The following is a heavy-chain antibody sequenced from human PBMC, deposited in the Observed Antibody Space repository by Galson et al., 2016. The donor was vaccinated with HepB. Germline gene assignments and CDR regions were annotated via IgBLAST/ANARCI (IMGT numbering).Heavy chain of an antibody. V-gene: IGHV1-2*02. CDR2: IKPHSGGT. Sequence: SVKVSCKASGYSFTGYFIHWVRQAPGQGLEWMGLIKPHSGGTKYAQKFQGRVTLTRDTSTSTVYMELTSLRSDDTAVYFCAREFNRHTVTTFYYYGMDAGGQGTTVTVSS. CDR3: AREFNRHTVTTFYYYGMDA. J-gene: IGHJ6*02. CDR1: GYSFTGYF. D-gene: IGHD4-17*01.